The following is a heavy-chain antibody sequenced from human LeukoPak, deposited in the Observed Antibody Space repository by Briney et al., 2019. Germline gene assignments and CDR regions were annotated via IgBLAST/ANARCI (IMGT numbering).Heavy chain of an antibody. CDR2: IWFDGSVK. J-gene: IGHJ4*02. D-gene: IGHD3-3*01. CDR3: AKDTAIQFLEPAF. V-gene: IGHV3-33*06. CDR1: GFTFNTPG. Sequence: GGSLRLSCAASGFTFNTPGMHWVRQAPGKGLEWVAAIWFDGSVKHYSDAVKGRFTISRDNSLNTLYLQMNSLRVEDTAMYYCAKDTAIQFLEPAFWGQGTLVTVSS.